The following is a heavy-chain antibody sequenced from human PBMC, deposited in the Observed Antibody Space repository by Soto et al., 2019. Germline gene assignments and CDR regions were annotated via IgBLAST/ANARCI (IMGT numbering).Heavy chain of an antibody. CDR2: VYYNENT. D-gene: IGHD3-10*01. CDR3: ARRERYYGSPGWFDP. V-gene: IGHV4-39*01. Sequence: PSETLSLTCSVSGGSISSFTYYWGWIRQPPGKGLEWFGTVYYNENTYYNPSLKSRVTITVDTAKNQFSLNLRSVTAADTAMYFCARRERYYGSPGWFDPWGPGTLVTVSS. J-gene: IGHJ5*02. CDR1: GGSISSFTYY.